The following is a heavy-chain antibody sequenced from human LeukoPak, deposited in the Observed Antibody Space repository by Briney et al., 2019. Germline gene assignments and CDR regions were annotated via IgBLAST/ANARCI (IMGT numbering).Heavy chain of an antibody. V-gene: IGHV3-11*01. CDR1: GFTFSDYY. CDR2: ISSSGSTI. D-gene: IGHD4-17*01. Sequence: GGSLRLSCAASGFTFSDYYMSWIRQAPGKGLEWVSYISSSGSTIYYADSVKGRFTISRDNAKNSLYLQMNSLRAEDTAVYYCARIAVTTFLFYMDVWGKGTTVTVSS. J-gene: IGHJ6*03. CDR3: ARIAVTTFLFYMDV.